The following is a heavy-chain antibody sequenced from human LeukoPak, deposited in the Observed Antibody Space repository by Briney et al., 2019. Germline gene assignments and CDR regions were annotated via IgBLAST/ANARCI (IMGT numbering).Heavy chain of an antibody. D-gene: IGHD3-10*01. V-gene: IGHV1-2*02. CDR3: ARDHLSITMVRGVTLPDY. CDR2: INPNSGDT. J-gene: IGHJ4*02. CDR1: GYTFTFYS. Sequence: ASVKVSCKASGYTFTFYSMHWVRQAPGQGLEWMGWINPNSGDTKYSQNFQGRVTMSWDTSISTAYMELNRLTSDDTAVYYCARDHLSITMVRGVTLPDYWGQGTLVTVSS.